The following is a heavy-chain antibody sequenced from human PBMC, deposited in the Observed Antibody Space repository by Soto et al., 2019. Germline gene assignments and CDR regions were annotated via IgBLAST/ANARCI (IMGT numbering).Heavy chain of an antibody. CDR2: IDPSDSYT. J-gene: IGHJ6*02. CDR3: AKKSDTAIFGLVNGAMDV. V-gene: IGHV5-10-1*01. Sequence: KISCKGSGFDFTSYWITWVRQMPGKGVEWRGRIDPSDSYTNYSPSFQGHVTISADKSINTAYLQWSSLRASDTAMYYCAKKSDTAIFGLVNGAMDVWGQGTTVTVSS. D-gene: IGHD3-3*01. CDR1: GFDFTSYW.